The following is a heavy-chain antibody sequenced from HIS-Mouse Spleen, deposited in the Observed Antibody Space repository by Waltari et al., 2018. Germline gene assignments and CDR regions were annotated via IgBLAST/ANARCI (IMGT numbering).Heavy chain of an antibody. D-gene: IGHD6-6*01. Sequence: QVQLQESGPGLVKPSQTLSLTCTVSGGSISSGGYYWSWIRQHPGKGREGIGYIYYRGGPSYNPALRGRVTISVDTSKNQFSLKLSSVTAADTAVYYCARGIAARPWFDPWGQGTLVTVSS. CDR2: IYYRGGP. J-gene: IGHJ5*02. CDR1: GGSISSGGYY. V-gene: IGHV4-31*03. CDR3: ARGIAARPWFDP.